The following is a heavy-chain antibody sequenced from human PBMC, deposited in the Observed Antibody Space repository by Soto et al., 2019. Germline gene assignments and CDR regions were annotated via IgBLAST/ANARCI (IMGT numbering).Heavy chain of an antibody. J-gene: IGHJ4*02. D-gene: IGHD4-17*01. CDR3: AHRPRGLTTVTTYFDY. V-gene: IGHV2-5*02. CDR1: GFSLSTSGVG. Sequence: QITLKESGPTLVKPTQTLTLTCTFSGFSLSTSGVGVGWIRQPPGKALEWLALIYWDDDKRYSPSLKSRLTITKDTSKNQVVLTMTNMDPVYTATYYCAHRPRGLTTVTTYFDYWGKGTLVTVSS. CDR2: IYWDDDK.